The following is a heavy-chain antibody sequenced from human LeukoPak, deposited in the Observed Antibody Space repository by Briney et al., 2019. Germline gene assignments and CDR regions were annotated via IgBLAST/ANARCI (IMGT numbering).Heavy chain of an antibody. V-gene: IGHV4-61*01. J-gene: IGHJ4*02. Sequence: SQTLSLTCTVSGGSISSGSYYWSWIRQPPGKGLEWIGLIHYSGSTTYNPSLKSRVTMSVDTSKNQFSLQLRSVTAADTALYYCARDIREVGATHYFDYWGQGTLVTVTS. CDR2: IHYSGST. CDR1: GGSISSGSYY. CDR3: ARDIREVGATHYFDY. D-gene: IGHD1-26*01.